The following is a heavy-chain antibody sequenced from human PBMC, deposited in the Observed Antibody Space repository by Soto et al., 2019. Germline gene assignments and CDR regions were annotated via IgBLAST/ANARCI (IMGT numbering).Heavy chain of an antibody. Sequence: SETLSLTCTVSGGSISSYYWSWIRQPPGKGLEWIGYIYYSGSTNYNPSLKSRVTISVDTSKNQFSLKLSSVTAADTAVYYCASIKGLRYFDWLLVGGGWFDTWGQGTLVTVSS. V-gene: IGHV4-59*01. CDR2: IYYSGST. D-gene: IGHD3-9*01. CDR3: ASIKGLRYFDWLLVGGGWFDT. J-gene: IGHJ5*02. CDR1: GGSISSYY.